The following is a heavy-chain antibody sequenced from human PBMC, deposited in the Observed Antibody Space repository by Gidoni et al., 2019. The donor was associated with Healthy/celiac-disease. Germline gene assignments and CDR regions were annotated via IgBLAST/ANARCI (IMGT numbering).Heavy chain of an antibody. J-gene: IGHJ4*02. CDR2: IYYSGST. V-gene: IGHV4-39*01. D-gene: IGHD3-10*01. Sequence: QLQLQESGPGLVKPSETLSLTCTVSGGSISSSSYYWGWIRQPPGKGLEWIGSIYYSGSTYYNPSLKSRVTISVDTSKNQFSLKLSSVTAADTAVYYCSCSGTGSYWPIDYWGQGTLVTVSS. CDR1: GGSISSSSYY. CDR3: SCSGTGSYWPIDY.